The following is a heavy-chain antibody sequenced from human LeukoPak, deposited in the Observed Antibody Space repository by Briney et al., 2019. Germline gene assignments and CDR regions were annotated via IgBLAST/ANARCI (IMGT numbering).Heavy chain of an antibody. V-gene: IGHV4-34*01. D-gene: IGHD5-24*01. J-gene: IGHJ4*02. Sequence: SETLSLTCAVYGGSFSGYYWSWIRQPPGKGLERIGEINHSGSTNYNPSLKSRVTISVDTSKNQFSLKLSSVTAADTAVYYCAREPRPYNAWFDYWGREPWSPSPQ. CDR3: AREPRPYNAWFDY. CDR2: INHSGST. CDR1: GGSFSGYY.